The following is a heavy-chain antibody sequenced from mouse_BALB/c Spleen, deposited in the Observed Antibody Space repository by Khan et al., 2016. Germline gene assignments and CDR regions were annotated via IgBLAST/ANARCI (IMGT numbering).Heavy chain of an antibody. D-gene: IGHD1-2*01. CDR1: EFSLTRYG. J-gene: IGHJ4*01. Sequence: QVQLKESGPGLVAPSQSLSITCTVSEFSLTRYGVHWVHQPPGKGLEWLGVIWAGGGTDYNSALMSRLRISKDNSKSQVFLKMNSLQTDDAAMYYCARDPEFITSSTGTMDYWGQGTSVTVSS. V-gene: IGHV2-9*02. CDR2: IWAGGGT. CDR3: ARDPEFITSSTGTMDY.